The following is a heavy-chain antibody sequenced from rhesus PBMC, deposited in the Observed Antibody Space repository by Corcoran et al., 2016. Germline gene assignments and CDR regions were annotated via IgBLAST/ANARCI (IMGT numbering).Heavy chain of an antibody. CDR2: IDPSNSDA. Sequence: EVQLVQSGAEVKRPGESLKISCKTSGYSFNNYWISWVRQMSGKGLGWMGAIDPSNSDARYSPSFQGQVTISADKSITTAYLQWSSLKASDTATYYCARGRTLGFDYWGQGVLVTVSS. J-gene: IGHJ4*01. CDR1: GYSFNNYW. CDR3: ARGRTLGFDY. V-gene: IGHV5-20*02. D-gene: IGHD2-39*01.